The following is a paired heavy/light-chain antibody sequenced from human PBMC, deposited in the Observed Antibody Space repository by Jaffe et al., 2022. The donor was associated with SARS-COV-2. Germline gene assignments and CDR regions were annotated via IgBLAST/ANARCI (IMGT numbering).Heavy chain of an antibody. J-gene: IGHJ4*02. V-gene: IGHV4-39*01. Sequence: QLQLQESGPGLVKPSETLSLTCTVSGGSISSSSYYWGWIRQPPGKGLEWIGSIYYSGSTYYNPSLKSRVTISVDTSKNQFSLKLSSVTAADTAVYYCASWAGWLTVPTPYFDYWGQGTLVTVSS. CDR1: GGSISSSSYY. D-gene: IGHD3-22*01. CDR3: ASWAGWLTVPTPYFDY. CDR2: IYYSGST.
Light chain of an antibody. CDR2: AAS. J-gene: IGKJ1*01. Sequence: DIQMTQSPSSLSASVGDRVTITCRASQGIRNDLGWYQQKPGKAPKRLIYAASSLQSGVPSRFSGSGSGTEFTLTISSLQPEDFATYYCLQHNSAWTFGQGTKVEIK. V-gene: IGKV1-17*01. CDR1: QGIRND. CDR3: LQHNSAWT.